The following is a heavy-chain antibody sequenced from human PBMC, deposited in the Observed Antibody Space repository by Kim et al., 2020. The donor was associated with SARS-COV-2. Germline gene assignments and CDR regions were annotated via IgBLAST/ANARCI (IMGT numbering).Heavy chain of an antibody. J-gene: IGHJ4*02. CDR3: AREQDYDSSGYYI. D-gene: IGHD3-22*01. Sequence: YADSVKGRFTISRDNSKNTLYLQMNSLRAEDTAVYYCAREQDYDSSGYYIWGQGTLVTVSS. V-gene: IGHV3-33*01.